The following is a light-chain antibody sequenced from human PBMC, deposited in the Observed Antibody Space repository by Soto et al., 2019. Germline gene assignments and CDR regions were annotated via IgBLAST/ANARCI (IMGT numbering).Light chain of an antibody. V-gene: IGKV1-8*01. CDR3: QQYYSYPRT. J-gene: IGKJ1*01. CDR2: AAS. CDR1: QGISRY. Sequence: AIRMTQSPSSLSASTGDRVTITCRASQGISRYLAWYQQKPGKAPKLLIYAASTLQSGVPSRFSGSGSGTDFPLTISCLQSEDFATYYCQQYYSYPRTFGQGTKVEIK.